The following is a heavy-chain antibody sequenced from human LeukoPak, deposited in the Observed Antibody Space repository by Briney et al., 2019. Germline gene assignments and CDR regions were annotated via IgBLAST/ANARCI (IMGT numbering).Heavy chain of an antibody. CDR3: ARCSGWAFKN. CDR1: GFTFSSYW. J-gene: IGHJ4*02. Sequence: PGGSLRLSCAASGFTFSSYWMHWVRQVPGKGLVWVSRINSDGSSTSYADSVKGRLTISRDNAKNTMYLQMNSLRAEDTAIYYCARCSGWAFKNWGQGTLVTVSS. D-gene: IGHD6-19*01. CDR2: INSDGSST. V-gene: IGHV3-74*01.